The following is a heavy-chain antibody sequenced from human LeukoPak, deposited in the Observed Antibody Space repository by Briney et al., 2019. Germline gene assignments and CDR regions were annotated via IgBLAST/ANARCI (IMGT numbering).Heavy chain of an antibody. CDR2: IVGDSSSI. V-gene: IGHV3-23*01. J-gene: IGHJ4*02. CDR1: GFTFSKYT. D-gene: IGHD1-7*01. Sequence: PGGSLRLSCAASGFTFSKYTMNWVRQAPGKGLEWVSGIVGDSSSIFYEDSVRGRFTISRDNSKNTLYLQMNSLRAEDTAVYYCAKGAIAGNSIWDYFEYWGQGDLVIVSS. CDR3: AKGAIAGNSIWDYFEY.